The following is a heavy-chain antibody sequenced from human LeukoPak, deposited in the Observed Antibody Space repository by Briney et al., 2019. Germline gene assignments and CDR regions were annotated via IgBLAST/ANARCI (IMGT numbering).Heavy chain of an antibody. Sequence: PPETLSLTCAVSGGSISSGGYSWSWIRQPPGKGLEWIGYIYHSGSTYYNPSLKSRVTISVDRSKNQFSLKLSSVTAADTAVYYCARAHDFWSGPNWFDPWGQGTLVTVSS. J-gene: IGHJ5*02. D-gene: IGHD3-3*01. V-gene: IGHV4-30-2*01. CDR3: ARAHDFWSGPNWFDP. CDR1: GGSISSGGYS. CDR2: IYHSGST.